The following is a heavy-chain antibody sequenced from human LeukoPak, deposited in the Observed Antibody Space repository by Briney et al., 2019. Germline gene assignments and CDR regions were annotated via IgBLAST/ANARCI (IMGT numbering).Heavy chain of an antibody. CDR1: GGSISSSNW. D-gene: IGHD3-16*01. V-gene: IGHV4-4*02. J-gene: IGHJ4*02. CDR2: IYHSGST. CDR3: ARDNDSRDPPHFDY. Sequence: SETLSLTCTVSGGSISSSNWWSWVRQPPGKGLEWIGEIYHSGSTNYNPSLRSRVTISVDKSKNQFSLNLSSVTAADTAVYYCARDNDSRDPPHFDYWGQGTLVTVSS.